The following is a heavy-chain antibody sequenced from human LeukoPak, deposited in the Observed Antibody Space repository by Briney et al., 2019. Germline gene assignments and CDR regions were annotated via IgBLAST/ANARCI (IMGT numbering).Heavy chain of an antibody. J-gene: IGHJ4*02. CDR3: AKDRGYTTGRDFDY. Sequence: GGSPRLSCAASGFTFSSYGMHWVRQAPGKGLEWVAVIWNDGSKSNYPDSVKGRFTISRDDSKNTLFLQMSSLTAEDTAVYYCAKDRGYTTGRDFDYWGQGALVTVSS. CDR2: IWNDGSKS. CDR1: GFTFSSYG. V-gene: IGHV3-33*06. D-gene: IGHD3-10*01.